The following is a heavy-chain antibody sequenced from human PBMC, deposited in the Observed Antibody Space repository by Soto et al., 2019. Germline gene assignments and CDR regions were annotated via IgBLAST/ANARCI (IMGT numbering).Heavy chain of an antibody. Sequence: SETLSLTCTVSGGSISSSSYYWGWIRQPPGKGLEWIGSIYYSGSTYYNPSLKSRVTILVDTSKNQFSLKLSSVTAADTAVYYCARAVMAGYYYDSSGFDYWGQGTLVTVSS. V-gene: IGHV4-39*07. D-gene: IGHD3-22*01. CDR2: IYYSGST. CDR3: ARAVMAGYYYDSSGFDY. CDR1: GGSISSSSYY. J-gene: IGHJ4*02.